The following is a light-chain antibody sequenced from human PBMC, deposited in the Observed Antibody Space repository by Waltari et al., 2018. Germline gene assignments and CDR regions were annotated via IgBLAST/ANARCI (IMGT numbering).Light chain of an antibody. J-gene: IGLJ2*01. CDR1: NSNTGSYT. V-gene: IGLV1-44*01. Sequence: QSVLTQPPSTSGTPGQRVTISCSGSNSNTGSYTVNWYQQLPGTDPKLLIYSNNPRPSVVPARFFGSNSVTSASLAISGLQSEDEADYYCASWDDSLNGGVFGGGTKLTVL. CDR3: ASWDDSLNGGV. CDR2: SNN.